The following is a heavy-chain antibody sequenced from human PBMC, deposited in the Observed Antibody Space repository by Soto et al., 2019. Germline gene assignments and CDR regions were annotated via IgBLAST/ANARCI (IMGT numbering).Heavy chain of an antibody. CDR1: GGSISSGGYY. CDR3: ARGGESGSYLGGYYYDGMDV. V-gene: IGHV4-31*03. CDR2: IYYSGST. D-gene: IGHD5-12*01. J-gene: IGHJ6*02. Sequence: QVQLQESGPGLVKPSQTLSLTCTVSGGSISSGGYYWSWIRQHPGKGLEWIGYIYYSGSTYYNPSLTRRVTVSVDTSKNQFSLTLSPVTAEATAVYYCARGGESGSYLGGYYYDGMDVWGQGTTVTVSS.